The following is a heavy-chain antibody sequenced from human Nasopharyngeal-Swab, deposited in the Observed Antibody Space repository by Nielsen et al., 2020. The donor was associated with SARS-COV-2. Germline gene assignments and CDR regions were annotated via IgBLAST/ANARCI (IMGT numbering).Heavy chain of an antibody. CDR3: ARYTNGRMDY. D-gene: IGHD2-8*01. CDR1: GGSISSTFYY. Sequence: TLSLTCTVTGGSISSTFYYWSWIRRPAGRGLEWIGRIHTTGSTNYNPSLKSRVTISVGTSKNLLFLKLTSVTAADTAVYYCARYTNGRMDYWGQGTLVTVSS. CDR2: IHTTGST. J-gene: IGHJ4*02. V-gene: IGHV4-61*02.